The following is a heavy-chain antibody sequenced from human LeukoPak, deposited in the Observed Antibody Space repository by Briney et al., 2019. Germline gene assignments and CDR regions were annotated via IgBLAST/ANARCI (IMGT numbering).Heavy chain of an antibody. CDR1: GLPFSSYS. Sequence: GGPLRLSCAASGLPFSSYSMNGFRKAPGKGLEWVSSISSSSSYIYYADSVKGRFTISRDNAKNSLYLQMNSLRAEDTAVYYCARVHYGDYAGYWGQGTLVTVSS. J-gene: IGHJ4*02. D-gene: IGHD4-17*01. CDR3: ARVHYGDYAGY. V-gene: IGHV3-21*01. CDR2: ISSSSSYI.